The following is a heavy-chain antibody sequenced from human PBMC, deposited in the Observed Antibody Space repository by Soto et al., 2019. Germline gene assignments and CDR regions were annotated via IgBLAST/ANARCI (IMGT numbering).Heavy chain of an antibody. CDR2: MNPNSGNT. CDR3: ARAHSSSSAIKKRYYYYYGMDV. CDR1: GYTFTSYD. V-gene: IGHV1-8*01. J-gene: IGHJ6*02. Sequence: QVQLVQSGAEVKKPGASVKVSCKASGYTFTSYDINWVRQATGQGLEWMGWMNPNSGNTGYAQKFQGRVTMTRNTSISTADMERSSLRSEDTAVYYGARAHSSSSAIKKRYYYYYGMDVWGQGTTVTVSS. D-gene: IGHD6-6*01.